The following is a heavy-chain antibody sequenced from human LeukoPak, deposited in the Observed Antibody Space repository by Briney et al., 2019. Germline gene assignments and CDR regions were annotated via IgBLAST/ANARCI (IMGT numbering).Heavy chain of an antibody. J-gene: IGHJ4*02. CDR2: IYSDGTT. Sequence: GGSLRLSCAASGFTVRSNYMSWVRQAPGKGLEWVSEIYSDGTTYYAASVKGRFGISRDNSKNTVDLQMNSLRAEDTAVYYCARVSPNTVTTLQYFDYWGQGTLVTVSS. CDR1: GFTVRSNY. CDR3: ARVSPNTVTTLQYFDY. V-gene: IGHV3-53*01. D-gene: IGHD4-17*01.